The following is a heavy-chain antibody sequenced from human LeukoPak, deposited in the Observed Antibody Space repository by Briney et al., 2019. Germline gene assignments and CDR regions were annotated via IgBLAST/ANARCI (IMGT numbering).Heavy chain of an antibody. V-gene: IGHV3-23*01. J-gene: IGHJ4*02. CDR1: GFTFSSYG. CDR2: ISGSGGST. Sequence: PGGTLRLSCAASGFTFSSYGMSWVRQAPGKGLEWVPAISGSGGSTYYADSVKGRFTISRDNSKNTLYLQMNSLRAEDTAVYYCARDFEISSGWGQGTLVTVSS. CDR3: ARDFEISSG. D-gene: IGHD6-19*01.